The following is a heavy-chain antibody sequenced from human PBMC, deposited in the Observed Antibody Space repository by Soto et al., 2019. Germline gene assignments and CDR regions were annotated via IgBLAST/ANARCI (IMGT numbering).Heavy chain of an antibody. CDR3: ARGVAPNYSDY. D-gene: IGHD2-15*01. CDR2: INAGNGNT. CDR1: GYTFTSYA. V-gene: IGHV1-3*05. Sequence: QVQLVQSGAEEKKPGASVKVSCKASGYTFTSYAMHWVRQAPGQRLEWMGWINAGNGNTKYSQKFQGRVTITRDASPSTSYMELSRLRSEDTAVYYSARGVAPNYSDYMGQGTLVTPSA. J-gene: IGHJ4*02.